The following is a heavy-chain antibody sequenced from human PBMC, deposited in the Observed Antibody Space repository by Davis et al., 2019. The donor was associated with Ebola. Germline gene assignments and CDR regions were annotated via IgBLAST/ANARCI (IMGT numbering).Heavy chain of an antibody. V-gene: IGHV3-21*01. J-gene: IGHJ4*02. CDR1: GFTFSSYS. Sequence: GESLKISCAASGFTFSSYSMNWVRQAPGKGLEWVSSISSSSSYIYYADSVKGRFTITRDNAKNSLYLQMNSLRAEDTAVYYCARDTPQGSGVGDYWGQGTLVTVSS. D-gene: IGHD3-10*01. CDR3: ARDTPQGSGVGDY. CDR2: ISSSSSYI.